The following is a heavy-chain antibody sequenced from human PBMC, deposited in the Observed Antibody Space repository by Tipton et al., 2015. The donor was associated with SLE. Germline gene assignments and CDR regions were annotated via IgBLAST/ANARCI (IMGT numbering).Heavy chain of an antibody. CDR1: GGSISGYY. J-gene: IGHJ5*02. D-gene: IGHD6-13*01. CDR2: IYSSGST. Sequence: TLSLTCTVSGGSISGYYWSWIRQPPGKGLEWIGYIYSSGSTNYNPSLKSRVTISVDTSKNQFSLKLSSVTAADTAVYYCARVVKGSSWYWFDPWGQGTLVTVS. V-gene: IGHV4-59*01. CDR3: ARVVKGSSWYWFDP.